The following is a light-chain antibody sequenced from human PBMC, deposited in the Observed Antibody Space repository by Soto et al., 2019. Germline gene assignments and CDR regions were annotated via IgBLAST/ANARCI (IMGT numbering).Light chain of an antibody. CDR1: SGHSSDA. Sequence: QLVLTQSPSASASLGASVKLTCTLSSGHSSDAIAWHQKQPGKGPRYLMDLNNDGSHTKGDGIPDRFSGSSSGADRFLIISSLQSEDEADYYCQTWGTGFQFFGGGTKLTVL. J-gene: IGLJ2*01. CDR2: LNNDGSH. CDR3: QTWGTGFQF. V-gene: IGLV4-69*01.